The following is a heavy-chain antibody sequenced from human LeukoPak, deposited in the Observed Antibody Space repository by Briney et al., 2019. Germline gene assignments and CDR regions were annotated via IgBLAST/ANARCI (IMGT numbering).Heavy chain of an antibody. CDR3: AVAYGSGWYSAFDY. CDR1: GFTVSSNY. CDR2: IYSGGST. J-gene: IGHJ4*02. Sequence: GGSLRLSCAASGFTVSSNYMSWVRQAPGKGLEWVSVIYSGGSTYYADSVKGRFTISRDNSKNTLYLQMNSLRAEDTAVYYCAVAYGSGWYSAFDYWGQGTLVTVSS. D-gene: IGHD6-19*01. V-gene: IGHV3-66*01.